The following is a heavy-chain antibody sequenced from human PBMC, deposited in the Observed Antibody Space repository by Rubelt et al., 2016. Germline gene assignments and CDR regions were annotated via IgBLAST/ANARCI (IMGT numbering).Heavy chain of an antibody. J-gene: IGHJ4*02. CDR3: ARGKEGLGVTMMDY. CDR2: INPSGST. CDR1: GGSFSGFY. D-gene: IGHD3-22*01. Sequence: QVQLQQWGAGLLKPSETLSLTCAVFGGSFSGFYWSWIRQPPGKGLEWIGEINPSGSTNYNPFLKSRVPISVDTVKNQLSLRVSSGSAAGTAVYYCARGKEGLGVTMMDYWGQGTLVTVSS. V-gene: IGHV4-34*01.